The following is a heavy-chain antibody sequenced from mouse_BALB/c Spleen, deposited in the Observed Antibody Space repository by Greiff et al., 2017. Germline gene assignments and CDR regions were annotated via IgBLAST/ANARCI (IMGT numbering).Heavy chain of an antibody. CDR1: GYTFTSYY. D-gene: IGHD6-2*01. Sequence: VQLQQSGAELVKPGASVKLSCKASGYTFTSYYMYWVKQRPGQGLEWIGEINPSNGGTNFNEKFKSKATLTVDKSSSTAYMQLSSLTSEDSAVYYCTIREVSFDYWGQGTTLTVSS. CDR2: INPSNGGT. V-gene: IGHV1S16*01. CDR3: TIREVSFDY. J-gene: IGHJ2*01.